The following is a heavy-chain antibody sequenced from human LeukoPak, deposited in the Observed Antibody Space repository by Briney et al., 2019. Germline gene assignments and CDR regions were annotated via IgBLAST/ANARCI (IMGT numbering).Heavy chain of an antibody. CDR3: AGGATVVTLNY. CDR2: VYTSVSV. V-gene: IGHV3-66*02. CDR1: AFTVRSND. D-gene: IGHD4-23*01. Sequence: PGGSLRLSCAASAFTVRSNDMSWVRRAPGKGLEWVSVVYTSVSVSYADSVKGRYTISRDNSKNTPKLQMNSLRTDDTAVYYCAGGATVVTLNYWGQGTLVTVSS. J-gene: IGHJ4*02.